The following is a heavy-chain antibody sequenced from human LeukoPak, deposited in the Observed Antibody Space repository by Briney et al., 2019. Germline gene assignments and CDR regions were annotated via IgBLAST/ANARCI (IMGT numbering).Heavy chain of an antibody. CDR3: LREDVTRVDY. D-gene: IGHD3-3*01. J-gene: IGHJ4*02. CDR1: GYTFAAYY. V-gene: IGHV1-2*02. CDR2: INPNSGAT. Sequence: ASVKVFCKASGYTFAAYYMHWVRQAPGQGLEWMGWINPNSGATKYAQRFQGRVTMARDTSISTASMELSGLTSDDTAVYFCLREDVTRVDYWGQGTLVTVSS.